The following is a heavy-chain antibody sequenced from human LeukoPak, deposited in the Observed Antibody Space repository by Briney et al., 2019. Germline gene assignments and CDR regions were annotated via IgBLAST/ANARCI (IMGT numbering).Heavy chain of an antibody. CDR3: ARETRELLGWGFDC. J-gene: IGHJ4*02. Sequence: SETLSPTCTVSGGSISSYYWSWIRQPPGKGLEWIGYIYYSGSTNYNPSLKSRITISVDTSKNQFSLKLTSMTAADTAVYYCARETRELLGWGFDCWGQGTLVTVSS. V-gene: IGHV4-59*12. D-gene: IGHD1-7*01. CDR2: IYYSGST. CDR1: GGSISSYY.